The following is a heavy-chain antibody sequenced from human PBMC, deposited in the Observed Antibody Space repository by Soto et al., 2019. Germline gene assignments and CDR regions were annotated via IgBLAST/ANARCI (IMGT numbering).Heavy chain of an antibody. D-gene: IGHD1-1*01. Sequence: QVQLQESGPGLVKPSETLSLTCTVSGGSISSYYWSWIRQPPGKGLEWIGYIYYSGSTNYNPSLKSRVTISVDTSKNQFSLKLSSVTAADTAVYYCATTVTGELGPYYFDYWGQGTLVTVSS. CDR2: IYYSGST. CDR1: GGSISSYY. J-gene: IGHJ4*02. CDR3: ATTVTGELGPYYFDY. V-gene: IGHV4-59*01.